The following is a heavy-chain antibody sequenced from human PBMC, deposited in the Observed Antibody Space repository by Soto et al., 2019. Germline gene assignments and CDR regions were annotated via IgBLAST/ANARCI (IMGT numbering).Heavy chain of an antibody. J-gene: IGHJ4*02. CDR2: IIPILGIA. CDR1: GGTFSSYT. V-gene: IGHV1-69*02. Sequence: QVQLVQSGAEVKKPGSSVKVSCKASGGTFSSYTISWVRQAPGQGLEWMGRIIPILGIANYAQKFQGRVTITADKSMSTAYMELSSLRSEDTVVYYCARYQGWSKYCSGGSCYRDDYWGQGTLVTVSS. CDR3: ARYQGWSKYCSGGSCYRDDY. D-gene: IGHD2-15*01.